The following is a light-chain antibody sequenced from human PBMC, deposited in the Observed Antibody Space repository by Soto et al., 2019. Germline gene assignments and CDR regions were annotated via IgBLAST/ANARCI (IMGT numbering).Light chain of an antibody. CDR3: HHYNYYLAP. V-gene: IGKV1-5*03. J-gene: IGKJ4*02. Sequence: DIQMTQSPSTLSGSVGDRVTITCRASQTISSWLAWYQQKPGKAPKLLIYKASTLKSGVPSRFSGSGSGTEFTLTISSLQPDDFATYYGHHYNYYLAPFGAGTKV. CDR1: QTISSW. CDR2: KAS.